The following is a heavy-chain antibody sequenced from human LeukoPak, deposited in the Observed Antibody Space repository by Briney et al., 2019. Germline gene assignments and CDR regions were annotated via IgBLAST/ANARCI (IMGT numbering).Heavy chain of an antibody. D-gene: IGHD3-22*01. CDR1: GGSISSSY. J-gene: IGHJ4*02. CDR2: VSHSGGT. V-gene: IGHV4-59*08. Sequence: SETLSLTCTVSGGSISSSYWSWIRQPPGKGLDWIGYVSHSGGTNYKPSLKSRVTISVDTSKRQFSLKLSSVTAADTAVYYCARSNYHGSRGIIDHWGQGALVTVSS. CDR3: ARSNYHGSRGIIDH.